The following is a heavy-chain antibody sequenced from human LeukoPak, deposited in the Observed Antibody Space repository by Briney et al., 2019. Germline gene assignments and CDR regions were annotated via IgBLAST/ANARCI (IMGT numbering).Heavy chain of an antibody. V-gene: IGHV4-34*01. CDR1: GGSFSGYY. J-gene: IGHJ4*02. Sequence: PSETLSLTCAVYGGSFSGYYWSWIRQPPGKGLEWIGEINHSGSTNYNPSLKSRVTISVDTSKNQFPLKLSSVTAADTAVYYCARGPHYWGQGTLVTVSS. CDR2: INHSGST. CDR3: ARGPHY.